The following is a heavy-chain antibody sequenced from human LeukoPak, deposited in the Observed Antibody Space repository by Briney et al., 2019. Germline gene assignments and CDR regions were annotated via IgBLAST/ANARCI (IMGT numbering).Heavy chain of an antibody. J-gene: IGHJ4*02. CDR2: IYYSGST. Sequence: SETLSPTCAVSGYSISSGYYWGWIRQPPGKGLEWIGSIYYSGSTYYNPSLKSRVTISVDTSKNQFSLKLSSVTAADTAVYYCARVATTTNPPQRPFDYWGQGTLVTVSS. CDR1: GYSISSGYY. V-gene: IGHV4-38-2*01. D-gene: IGHD5-12*01. CDR3: ARVATTTNPPQRPFDY.